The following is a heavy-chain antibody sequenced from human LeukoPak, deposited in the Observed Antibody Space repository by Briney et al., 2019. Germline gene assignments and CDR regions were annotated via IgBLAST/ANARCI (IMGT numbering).Heavy chain of an antibody. J-gene: IGHJ4*02. CDR3: ARSTMGARRRYDY. CDR2: MNPNSGNT. Sequence: ASVKVSCKASKDTFTIYDVNWVRQATGLGLEWMGWMNPNSGNTGYAQKFQGRVTMTMNSSISTAYMELTSLTSEDMAVYYCARSTMGARRRYDYWGQGTLVTVSS. D-gene: IGHD1-26*01. V-gene: IGHV1-8*01. CDR1: KDTFTIYD.